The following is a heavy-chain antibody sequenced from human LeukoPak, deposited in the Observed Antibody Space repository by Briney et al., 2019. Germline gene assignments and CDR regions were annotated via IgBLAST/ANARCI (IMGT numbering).Heavy chain of an antibody. CDR1: GFTFRNYA. J-gene: IGHJ6*02. Sequence: GGSLRLSCAVSGFTFRNYAMAWVRQVPGKGLEWVSAISASGRNTYYAGSVRGRFIISRDDSNNALYLQMNSLRAEDTAVYYCARDWSIRAGDVWGQGITVTVSS. V-gene: IGHV3-23*01. CDR3: ARDWSIRAGDV. D-gene: IGHD3-3*01. CDR2: ISASGRNT.